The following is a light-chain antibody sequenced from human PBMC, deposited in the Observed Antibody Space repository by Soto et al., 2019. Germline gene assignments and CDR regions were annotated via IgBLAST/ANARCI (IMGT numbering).Light chain of an antibody. CDR2: AAF. CDR3: QQARSFPLT. J-gene: IGKJ4*01. CDR1: QGIRNS. Sequence: DIQMTQSPSSLSASVGDRVTITCRASQGIRNSLAWYQQKPGKVPKLLISAAFTLQSGVPSRFSGSGSGTDFTLTISSLQPEDVAIYYCQQARSFPLTFGGGTKVEIK. V-gene: IGKV1-27*01.